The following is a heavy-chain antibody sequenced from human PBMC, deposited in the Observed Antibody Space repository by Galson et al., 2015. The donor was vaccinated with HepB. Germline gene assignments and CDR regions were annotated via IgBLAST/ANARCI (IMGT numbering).Heavy chain of an antibody. V-gene: IGHV3-7*01. Sequence: SLRLSCAASGFTFSSYWMSWVRQAPGKGLEWVANIKQDGSEKYYVDSVEGRFTISRDNAKNSLYLQMNSLRAEDTAVYYCARDGRQVLRFLEWLLPGPMDVWGKGTTVTVSS. CDR3: ARDGRQVLRFLEWLLPGPMDV. CDR1: GFTFSSYW. CDR2: IKQDGSEK. J-gene: IGHJ6*03. D-gene: IGHD3-3*01.